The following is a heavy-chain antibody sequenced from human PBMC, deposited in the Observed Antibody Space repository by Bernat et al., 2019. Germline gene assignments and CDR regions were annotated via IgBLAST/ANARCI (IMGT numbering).Heavy chain of an antibody. CDR3: ARDYYDILTGYPKYNWFDP. D-gene: IGHD3-9*01. Sequence: QVQLVQSGAEVKKPGASVKVSCKASGYTFTSYAMHWARQAPEKRLWGMGWINAGNGTTKYSQKFQGRVTITRDTSASTAYMELSSLRSEDTAVYYCARDYYDILTGYPKYNWFDPWGQGTLVTVSS. CDR1: GYTFTSYA. CDR2: INAGNGTT. V-gene: IGHV1-3*01. J-gene: IGHJ5*02.